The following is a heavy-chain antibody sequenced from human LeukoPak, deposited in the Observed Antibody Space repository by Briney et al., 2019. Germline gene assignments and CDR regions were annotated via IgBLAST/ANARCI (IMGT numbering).Heavy chain of an antibody. V-gene: IGHV3-15*01. CDR3: TTGRYCTNGVCYTPFGRETRSDY. Sequence: GGSLTLSCAASGFTFSNAWMSWVRQAPGKGREWVGRIKSKTDGGTTDYAAPVKGRFTISRDDSKNTLYLQMNSLKTEDTAVYYCTTGRYCTNGVCYTPFGRETRSDYWGQGTLVTVSS. CDR1: GFTFSNAW. D-gene: IGHD2-8*01. J-gene: IGHJ4*02. CDR2: IKSKTDGGTT.